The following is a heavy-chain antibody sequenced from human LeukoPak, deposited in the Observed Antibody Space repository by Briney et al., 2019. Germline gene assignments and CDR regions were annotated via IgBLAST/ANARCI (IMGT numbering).Heavy chain of an antibody. CDR2: IYYTGTT. J-gene: IGHJ4*02. CDR3: ARAQDRVSAFDY. V-gene: IGHV4-59*01. D-gene: IGHD3-10*01. CDR1: GGSIIGYH. Sequence: SETLSLTCTVSGGSIIGYHWSWIRQSPRQGLEWIGYIYYTGTTDYNPSLKSRLTMSMDTPKSQFSLEPTSVTAADTAVYYCARAQDRVSAFDYWGQGTQVTVSS.